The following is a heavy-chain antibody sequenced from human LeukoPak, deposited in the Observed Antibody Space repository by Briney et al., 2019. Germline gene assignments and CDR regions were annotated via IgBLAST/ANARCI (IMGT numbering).Heavy chain of an antibody. D-gene: IGHD4-23*01. V-gene: IGHV4-38-2*02. CDR2: FYHGGST. CDR3: ARPYLRGTVVNNWFDP. CDR1: GYSISTGYH. Sequence: SETLSLTCTVSGYSISTGYHWDWIRQPPGKGLEWIGTFYHGGSTYYNPSLKSRVTISVDTSKNRFSLRLSSVTAADTAVYYCARPYLRGTVVNNWFDPWGQGTLVTVSS. J-gene: IGHJ5*02.